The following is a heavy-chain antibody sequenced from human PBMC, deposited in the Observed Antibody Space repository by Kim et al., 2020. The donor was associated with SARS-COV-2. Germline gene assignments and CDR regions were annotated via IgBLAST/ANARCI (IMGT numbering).Heavy chain of an antibody. CDR2: MEYSGHT. Sequence: SETLSHTCTVSGDFIGSRMFYWGWIRQPPGKGLEWIASMEYSGHTYYNSSLKNRVAMSVDMSKSHFSLKLNSVTAADTAVYFCARQVQQLSDAHTWFDPWGRGTLVTVSS. V-gene: IGHV4-39*01. CDR3: ARQVQQLSDAHTWFDP. CDR1: GDFIGSRMFY. D-gene: IGHD6-13*01. J-gene: IGHJ5*02.